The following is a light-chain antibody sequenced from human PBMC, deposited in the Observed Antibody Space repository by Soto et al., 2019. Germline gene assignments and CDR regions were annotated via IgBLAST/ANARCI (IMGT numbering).Light chain of an antibody. CDR2: AAS. CDR1: QDIGND. J-gene: IGKJ1*01. V-gene: IGKV1-6*02. Sequence: IQMTQSPSSLSASVRDRVTITCRASQDIGNDLGWYQQKPGKAPNLLSYAASSLRSGVPSRFSGSGSGTHFTLTINSLQAEDSATYFCLQDYTYPWTFGQGTKVEIK. CDR3: LQDYTYPWT.